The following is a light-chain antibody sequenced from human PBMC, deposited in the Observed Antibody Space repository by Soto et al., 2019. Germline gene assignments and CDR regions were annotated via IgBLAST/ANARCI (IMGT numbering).Light chain of an antibody. V-gene: IGKV3-20*01. CDR1: QRVSSSY. CDR3: QQDGSSPYT. J-gene: IGKJ2*01. CDR2: GAS. Sequence: EIVLTQSPATLSLSPGERATLSCRASQRVSSSYLAWYQQKPGQAPRLLIYGASSRATGIPDRFSGSGSGTDFTLTISRLEPEDFAVYYCQQDGSSPYTFGQGTKLEIK.